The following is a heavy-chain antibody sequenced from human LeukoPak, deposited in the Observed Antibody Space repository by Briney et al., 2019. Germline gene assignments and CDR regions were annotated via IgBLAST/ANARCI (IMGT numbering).Heavy chain of an antibody. CDR1: GGSISGSSYF. CDR2: IYYSGST. D-gene: IGHD3-22*01. CDR3: ASALTYYYDSSGYSEIYFDY. Sequence: SETLSLTCTVSGGSISGSSYFWGWIRQPPGKGLEWIGSIYYSGSTYYNPSLKSRVTISVDRSKNQFSLKLSSVTAADTAVYYCASALTYYYDSSGYSEIYFDYWGQGTLVTVSS. V-gene: IGHV4-39*07. J-gene: IGHJ4*02.